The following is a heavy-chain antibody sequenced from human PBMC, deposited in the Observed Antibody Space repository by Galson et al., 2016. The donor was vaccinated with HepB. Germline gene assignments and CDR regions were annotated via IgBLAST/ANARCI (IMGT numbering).Heavy chain of an antibody. V-gene: IGHV3-21*01. CDR2: ISSSFNYI. D-gene: IGHD1-26*01. CDR1: GFTFSGYT. Sequence: SLRLSCAASGFTFSGYTMNWVRQAPGKGLESVSSISSSFNYIYYADSVKGRFTISRENAKNLLYLQMNSLRAEDTAVYYCARGDIVGAIFDYWGQGTLVTVSS. CDR3: ARGDIVGAIFDY. J-gene: IGHJ4*02.